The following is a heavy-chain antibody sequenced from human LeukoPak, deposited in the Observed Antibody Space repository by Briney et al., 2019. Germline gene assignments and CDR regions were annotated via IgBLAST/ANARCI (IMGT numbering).Heavy chain of an antibody. D-gene: IGHD6-13*01. CDR1: GFTFSSYG. Sequence: GGSLRLSCAASGFTFSSYGMHWVRQAPGKGLEWVAVISYDGSNKYYADSVKGRFTISRDNSKNTLYLQMNSLRAEDTAVYYCAKDRFSGYSSSCQGYWGQGTLVTVSS. CDR2: ISYDGSNK. V-gene: IGHV3-30*18. CDR3: AKDRFSGYSSSCQGY. J-gene: IGHJ4*02.